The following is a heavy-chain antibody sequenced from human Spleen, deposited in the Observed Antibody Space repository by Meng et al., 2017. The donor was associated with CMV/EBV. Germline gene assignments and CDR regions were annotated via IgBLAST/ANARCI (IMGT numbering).Heavy chain of an antibody. V-gene: IGHV4-31*02. CDR3: ARNPSYDILTGSAYYFDY. Sequence: SISSGDYYWSWIRQHPGKGLEWIGYIYYSGNTYYKPSRKSRVSMSVDTSKNQFSLKMTFVTAADTAVYFCARNPSYDILTGSAYYFDYWGQGTLVTVSS. CDR2: IYYSGNT. CDR1: SISSGDYY. J-gene: IGHJ4*02. D-gene: IGHD3-9*01.